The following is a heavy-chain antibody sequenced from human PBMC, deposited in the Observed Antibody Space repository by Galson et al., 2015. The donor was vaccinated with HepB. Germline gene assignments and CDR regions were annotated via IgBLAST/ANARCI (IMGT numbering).Heavy chain of an antibody. V-gene: IGHV3-7*03. D-gene: IGHD3-22*01. J-gene: IGHJ4*02. CDR3: AREYPGSGYLVDY. CDR1: GFTFSSYW. CDR2: IKQDGSEK. Sequence: SLRLSCAASGFTFSSYWMSWVRQAPGKGLEWVANIKQDGSEKYYVDSVKGRFAISRDNAKNSLYLQMNSLRAEDTAVYYCAREYPGSGYLVDYWGQGTLVTVSS.